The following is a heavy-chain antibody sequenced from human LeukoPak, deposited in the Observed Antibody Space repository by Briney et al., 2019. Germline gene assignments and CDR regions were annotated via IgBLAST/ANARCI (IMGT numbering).Heavy chain of an antibody. J-gene: IGHJ5*02. CDR1: GGSISSYY. Sequence: SETLSLTCTVSGGSISSYYWSWIRQPPGKGLEWIGYIYYSGSTNYNPSLKSRVTISVDTSKNQFSLKLSSVTAAGTAVYYCARSDGSSWYLRWFDPWGQGTLVTVSS. V-gene: IGHV4-59*08. CDR2: IYYSGST. CDR3: ARSDGSSWYLRWFDP. D-gene: IGHD6-13*01.